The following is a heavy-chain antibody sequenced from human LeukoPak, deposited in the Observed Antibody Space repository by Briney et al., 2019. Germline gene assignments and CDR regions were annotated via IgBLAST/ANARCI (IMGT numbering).Heavy chain of an antibody. J-gene: IGHJ4*02. V-gene: IGHV3-21*01. CDR3: ARHMVRGVTRGYYFDY. CDR2: ISSSSIYI. Sequence: GGSLRLSCAASGFTFSSYWMHWVRQAPGKGLEWVSSISSSSIYIYYADSVKGRSTISRDNAKNSLYLQMNSLRAEDTAVYYCARHMVRGVTRGYYFDYWGQGTLVTVSS. CDR1: GFTFSSYW. D-gene: IGHD3-10*01.